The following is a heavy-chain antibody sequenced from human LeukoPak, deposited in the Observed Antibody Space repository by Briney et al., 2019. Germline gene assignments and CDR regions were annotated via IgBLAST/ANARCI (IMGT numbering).Heavy chain of an antibody. CDR1: GGSISSSNW. V-gene: IGHV4-4*02. D-gene: IGHD6-13*01. CDR2: IYHSGST. CDR3: ARGIAAAGPTSYYFDY. J-gene: IGHJ4*02. Sequence: SETLSLTCAVSGGSISSSNWWSWVRQPPGKGLEWIGEIYHSGSTNYNPSLKSRVTISVDKSKNQFPLKLSSVTAADTAVYYCARGIAAAGPTSYYFDYWGQGTLVTVSS.